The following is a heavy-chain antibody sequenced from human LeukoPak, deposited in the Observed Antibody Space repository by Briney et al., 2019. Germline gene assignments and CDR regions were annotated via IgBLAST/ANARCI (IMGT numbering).Heavy chain of an antibody. J-gene: IGHJ4*02. CDR3: ARHENRASVSAFYSYYFDY. V-gene: IGHV4-39*01. D-gene: IGHD2-15*01. CDR2: IHYSGNT. CDR1: GGSISSSSYY. Sequence: SETLSLTCTVSGGSISSSSYYWGWIRQPPGKGLEWIGSIHYSGNTYSNPSLKSRVTISVDTSKNQFSLRLTSVNVADTAIYYCARHENRASVSAFYSYYFDYWGQGALVTVSS.